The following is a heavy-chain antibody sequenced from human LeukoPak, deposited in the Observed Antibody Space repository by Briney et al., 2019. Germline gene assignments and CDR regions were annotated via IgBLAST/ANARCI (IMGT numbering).Heavy chain of an antibody. D-gene: IGHD3-3*01. V-gene: IGHV4-30-2*01. CDR3: ARDYMALRFLES. J-gene: IGHJ4*02. Sequence: KPSETLSLTCTVSGGSISSGGYYWNWLRQPPGKGLEWIGYIYHSGSTYYNPSLKSRVTISVDRSKNQFSLKLSSVTAADTAVYYCARDYMALRFLESWGQGTLVTVSS. CDR2: IYHSGST. CDR1: GGSISSGGYY.